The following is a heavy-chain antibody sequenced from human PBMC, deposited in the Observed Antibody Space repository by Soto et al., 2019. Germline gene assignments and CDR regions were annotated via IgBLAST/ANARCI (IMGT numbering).Heavy chain of an antibody. CDR1: GASISSYY. CDR2: FSTTGST. Sequence: KTSETLSLTCTVSGASISSYYWSWIRQPAGKGLEWIGRFSTTGSTNYNPSLKSRVTVSVDTSKNQFSLKLNSVTAADTAVYFCARGAYGSGSSPNWFDPWGQGTLVTVSS. CDR3: ARGAYGSGSSPNWFDP. J-gene: IGHJ5*02. V-gene: IGHV4-4*07. D-gene: IGHD3-10*01.